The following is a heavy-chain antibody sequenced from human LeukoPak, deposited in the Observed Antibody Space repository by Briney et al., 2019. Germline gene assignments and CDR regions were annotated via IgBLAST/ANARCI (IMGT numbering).Heavy chain of an antibody. Sequence: ASVKVSCKASGYTFTSYYMHWVRQAPGQGLEWMGIINPSGGSTSYAQKFQGRVTMTRDTSTSTAYMELSSLRSEDTAVYYCARGPAAIHYRLYYYGMDVWGQGTTVTVSS. CDR3: ARGPAAIHYRLYYYGMDV. V-gene: IGHV1-46*01. D-gene: IGHD2-2*01. CDR1: GYTFTSYY. J-gene: IGHJ6*02. CDR2: INPSGGST.